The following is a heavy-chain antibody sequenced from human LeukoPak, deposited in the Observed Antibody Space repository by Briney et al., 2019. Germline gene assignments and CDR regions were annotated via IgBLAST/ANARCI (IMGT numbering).Heavy chain of an antibody. CDR2: ISWNSGSI. Sequence: PGRSLRLSCAASGFTFDDYAMHWVRHAPGKGLEWVSGISWNSGSIGYADSVKGRFTISRDNAKNSLYLQMNSLRAEDTALYYCAKDIAYYYDSSGPEFDYWGQGTLVTVSS. J-gene: IGHJ4*02. D-gene: IGHD3-22*01. CDR3: AKDIAYYYDSSGPEFDY. CDR1: GFTFDDYA. V-gene: IGHV3-9*01.